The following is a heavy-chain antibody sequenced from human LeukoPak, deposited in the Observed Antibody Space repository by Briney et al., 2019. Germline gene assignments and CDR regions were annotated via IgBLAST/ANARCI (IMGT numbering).Heavy chain of an antibody. Sequence: PSETLSLTCTVSGDSISSGGYYSGWIRQPPGKGLEWIGSFYYSGSLYYNPSLKSRVTISVDTSKNQFSLKLSSVSAADTAVYYCARRRDGYNLYYFDYWGQGILVTVSS. CDR1: GDSISSGGYY. V-gene: IGHV4-39*01. D-gene: IGHD5-24*01. CDR3: ARRRDGYNLYYFDY. J-gene: IGHJ4*02. CDR2: FYYSGSL.